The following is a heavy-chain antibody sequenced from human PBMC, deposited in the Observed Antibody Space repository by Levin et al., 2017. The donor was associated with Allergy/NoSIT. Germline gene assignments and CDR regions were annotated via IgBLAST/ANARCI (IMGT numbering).Heavy chain of an antibody. CDR3: ARVTRYEGIDY. CDR1: GGSISGDSYY. V-gene: IGHV4-61*02. Sequence: PSETLSLTCTVSGGSISGDSYYWSWIRQPAGKGLEWIGRIYSSGSTNYSPSLKSRVTISVDTSKNQFSLELRSVTAADTAVYYCARVTRYEGIDYWGQGTLVTVSS. D-gene: IGHD3-10*01. J-gene: IGHJ4*02. CDR2: IYSSGST.